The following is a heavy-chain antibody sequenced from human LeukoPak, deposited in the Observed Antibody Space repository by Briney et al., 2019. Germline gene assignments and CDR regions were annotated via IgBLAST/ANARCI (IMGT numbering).Heavy chain of an antibody. CDR3: ARNGGYGKFDY. CDR1: GYSITSVYY. Sequence: SETLPLTCAVSGYSITSVYYWGWIRRPPGKGLEWIGTTDHSGSTYYNPSLKSRVSLSVDTSKNHFSLNLRSVTAADTAFYYCARNGGYGKFDYWGQGTLVTVSS. D-gene: IGHD1-26*01. V-gene: IGHV4-38-2*01. CDR2: TDHSGST. J-gene: IGHJ4*02.